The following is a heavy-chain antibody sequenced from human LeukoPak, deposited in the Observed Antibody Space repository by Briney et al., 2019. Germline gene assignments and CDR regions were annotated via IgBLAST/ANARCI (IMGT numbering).Heavy chain of an antibody. CDR1: GFTFSSYW. CDR2: IKQDGSEK. V-gene: IGHV3-7*01. CDR3: ARKDYDFWSGQVGGFDY. D-gene: IGHD3-3*01. J-gene: IGHJ4*02. Sequence: PGGSLRLFCAASGFTFSSYWMSWVRQAPGKGLGWVANIKQDGSEKYYVDSVKGRFTISRDNAKNSLYLQMNSLRAEDTAVYYCARKDYDFWSGQVGGFDYWGQGTLVTVSS.